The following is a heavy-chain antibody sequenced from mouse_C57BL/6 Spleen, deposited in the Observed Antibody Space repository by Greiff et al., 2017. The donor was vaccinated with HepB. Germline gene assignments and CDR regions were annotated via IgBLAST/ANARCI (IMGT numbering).Heavy chain of an antibody. Sequence: VKLMESGPGLVAPSQSLSIPCTVSGFSLTSYAISWVRQPPGKGLEWLGVIWTGGGTNYNSALKSRLSISKDNSKSQVFLKMNSLQTDETARYYCARGAHYYGSSDYFDYWGQGTTLTVSS. J-gene: IGHJ2*01. D-gene: IGHD1-1*01. CDR2: IWTGGGT. V-gene: IGHV2-9-1*01. CDR1: GFSLTSYA. CDR3: ARGAHYYGSSDYFDY.